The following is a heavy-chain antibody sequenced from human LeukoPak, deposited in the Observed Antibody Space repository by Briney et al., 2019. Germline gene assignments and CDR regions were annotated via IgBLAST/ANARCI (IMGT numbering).Heavy chain of an antibody. J-gene: IGHJ5*02. CDR2: IKQDGSEK. Sequence: TGGSLRLSCATSGFTFSNYWMSWVRQAPGKGLEWVANIKQDGSEKVYVDSVKGRFTISRDNAKNSLYLQMNSLRAEDTAVYYCARHWPPLPSWGQGTLVTVSS. CDR3: ARHWPPLPS. CDR1: GFTFSNYW. V-gene: IGHV3-7*05.